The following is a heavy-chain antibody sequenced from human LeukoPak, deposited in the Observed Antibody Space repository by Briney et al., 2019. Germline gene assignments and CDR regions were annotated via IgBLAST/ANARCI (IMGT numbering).Heavy chain of an antibody. J-gene: IGHJ5*02. CDR3: ARDHPIAARARSDWFDP. CDR1: GFTFSSYS. V-gene: IGHV3-21*01. D-gene: IGHD6-6*01. CDR2: ITSGSYI. Sequence: GGSLRLSCAASGFTFSSYSMHWVRQDPGKGLEWFSSITSGSYIYYADSVKGRFTISRDNAKNSLYLQMNSLRAEDTAVYYCARDHPIAARARSDWFDPWGQGTLVTVSS.